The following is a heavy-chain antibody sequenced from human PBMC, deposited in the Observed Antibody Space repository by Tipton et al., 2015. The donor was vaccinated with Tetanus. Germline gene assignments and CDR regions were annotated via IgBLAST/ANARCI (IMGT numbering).Heavy chain of an antibody. J-gene: IGHJ2*01. CDR3: AKGVAPVWEWSFEL. V-gene: IGHV3-30*18. CDR2: ISYDGSHK. Sequence: SLRLSCAASGFTFSSYAMHWVRQTPGKGLEWVAVISYDGSHKYYADSVKGRFSISRDNSKNTLYLQMNSLRTEDTALYYCAKGVAPVWEWSFELWGRGTLVTVSS. D-gene: IGHD3-3*01. CDR1: GFTFSSYA.